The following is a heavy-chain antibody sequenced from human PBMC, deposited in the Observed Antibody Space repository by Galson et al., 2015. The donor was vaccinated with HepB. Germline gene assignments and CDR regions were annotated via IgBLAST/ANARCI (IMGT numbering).Heavy chain of an antibody. CDR2: IDPSDSYT. J-gene: IGHJ2*01. V-gene: IGHV5-10-1*01. D-gene: IGHD3-22*01. CDR1: GYSFTSYW. CDR3: ARHPYDSSGYYWSSYWYFDL. Sequence: QSGAEVKKPGESPRISCKGSGYSFTSYWISWVRQMPGKGLEWMGRIDPSDSYTNYSPSFQGHVTISADKSISTAYLQWSSLKASDTAMYYCARHPYDSSGYYWSSYWYFDLWGRGTLVTISS.